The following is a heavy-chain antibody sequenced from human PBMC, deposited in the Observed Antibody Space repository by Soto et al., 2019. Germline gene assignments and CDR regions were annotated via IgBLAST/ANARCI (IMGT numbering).Heavy chain of an antibody. J-gene: IGHJ5*02. Sequence: QVQLVQSGAEVKKPGSSVKVSCKASGGTFSSYAISWVRQAPGQGLEWMGGIIPIFGTANYAQKFQGRVTITADESTSTAYIELSSLRSEDTAVYYCAREGVDDSSGYYSNWFDPWGQGTLVTVSS. CDR1: GGTFSSYA. CDR3: AREGVDDSSGYYSNWFDP. CDR2: IIPIFGTA. V-gene: IGHV1-69*01. D-gene: IGHD3-22*01.